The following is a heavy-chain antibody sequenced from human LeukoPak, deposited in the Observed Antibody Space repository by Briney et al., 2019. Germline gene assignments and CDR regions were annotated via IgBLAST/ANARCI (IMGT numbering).Heavy chain of an antibody. CDR3: ARGRVSSSTWYSTYYYYFYMDV. CDR1: GYSISSGYY. CDR2: FYQSGST. D-gene: IGHD4-11*01. V-gene: IGHV4-38-2*02. J-gene: IGHJ6*03. Sequence: PSETLSLTCTVSGYSISSGYYWGWIRQSPETGLEWIGSFYQSGSTYYNPSLKSRVTISVDTSKNLFSLRLRSVTAADAAVYFCARGRVSSSTWYSTYYYYFYMDVWGKGTTVTVSS.